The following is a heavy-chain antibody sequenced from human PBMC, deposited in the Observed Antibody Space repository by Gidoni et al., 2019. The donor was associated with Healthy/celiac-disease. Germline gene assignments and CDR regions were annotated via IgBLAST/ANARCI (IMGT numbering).Heavy chain of an antibody. CDR2: IWYDGSNK. CDR3: ARDWLGDGDYGNWFDP. J-gene: IGHJ5*02. D-gene: IGHD4-17*01. Sequence: QVQLVESGGGVVQPGRSLRRSCAASGFTVSSYGMHWVRQAPGQALEWVAVIWYDGSNKYYADSVKGRFTISRDNSKNTLYLQMNSLRAEDTAVYYCARDWLGDGDYGNWFDPWGQGTLVTVSS. CDR1: GFTVSSYG. V-gene: IGHV3-33*01.